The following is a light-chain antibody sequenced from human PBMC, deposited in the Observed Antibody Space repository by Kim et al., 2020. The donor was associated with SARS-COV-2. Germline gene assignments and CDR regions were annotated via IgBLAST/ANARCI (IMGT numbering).Light chain of an antibody. CDR2: GKD. CDR3: KSRDSRGNVV. CDR1: SLRSYY. Sequence: SSELTQDPAVSVALGQTVRITCQGDSLRSYYATWYQQKSGQAPVLVFYGKDKRSSGIPDRFSGSSSGSTASLTITGAQAADEADYYCKSRDSRGNVVFGGGTQLTVL. V-gene: IGLV3-19*01. J-gene: IGLJ2*01.